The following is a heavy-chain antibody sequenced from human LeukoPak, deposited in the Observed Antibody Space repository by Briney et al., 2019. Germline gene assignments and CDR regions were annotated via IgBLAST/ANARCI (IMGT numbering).Heavy chain of an antibody. Sequence: PSETLSLTCTISGGSISSSSYYWGWIRQPPGKGLEWIGSIYYSGSTYYNPSLKSRVTISVDTSKNQFSLKLSSVTAADTAVYYCARDGSGLFDPWGQGTLVTVSS. CDR3: ARDGSGLFDP. D-gene: IGHD3-10*01. J-gene: IGHJ5*02. CDR1: GGSISSSSYY. CDR2: IYYSGST. V-gene: IGHV4-39*07.